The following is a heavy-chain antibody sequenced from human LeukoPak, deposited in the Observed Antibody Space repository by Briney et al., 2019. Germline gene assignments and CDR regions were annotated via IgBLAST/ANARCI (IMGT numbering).Heavy chain of an antibody. CDR3: ARDVPRTSGP. D-gene: IGHD3-10*01. CDR1: GFTFSSEW. J-gene: IGHJ5*02. CDR2: IDGNGRTT. V-gene: IGHV3-74*01. Sequence: GGSLRLSCAASGFTFSSEWMHWVRQAPGRGLVWVSHIDGNGRTTNYGDSVRGRFTVSRDNAKNTLYLQMNSLRAEDTAVYYCARDVPRTSGPWGQGTLVTVSS.